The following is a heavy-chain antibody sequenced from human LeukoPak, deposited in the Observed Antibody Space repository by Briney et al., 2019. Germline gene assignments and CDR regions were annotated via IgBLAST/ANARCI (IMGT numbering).Heavy chain of an antibody. CDR3: AKGSIVGATSYYYMDV. V-gene: IGHV1-24*01. D-gene: IGHD1-26*01. CDR1: GYTLTELS. J-gene: IGHJ6*03. CDR2: FDPEDGET. Sequence: ASVKVSCKVSGYTLTELSMHWVRQAPGKGLEWMGGFDPEDGETIYAQKFQGRVTMTEDTSTDTAYMELSSLRSEDTAVYYCAKGSIVGATSYYYMDVWGKGTTVTISS.